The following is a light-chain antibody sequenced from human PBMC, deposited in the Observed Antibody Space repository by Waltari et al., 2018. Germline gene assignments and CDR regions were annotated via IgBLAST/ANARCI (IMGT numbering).Light chain of an antibody. CDR2: GVN. CDR3: QSYDPSLSVV. Sequence: QSVLTQPPSVSGAPGQRVTISCTGSGSNIGAGYDVHWYQQRPGEAPKLLINGVNTRPLGVPDRFSGSQSGTAASRAIRGLQAEDEADYYCQSYDPSLSVVFGGGTKLTVV. CDR1: GSNIGAGYD. V-gene: IGLV1-40*01. J-gene: IGLJ2*01.